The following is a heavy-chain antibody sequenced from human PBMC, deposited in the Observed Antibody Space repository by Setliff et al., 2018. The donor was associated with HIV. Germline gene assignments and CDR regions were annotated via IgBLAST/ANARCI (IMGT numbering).Heavy chain of an antibody. V-gene: IGHV4-31*03. CDR2: IYHSGST. CDR1: GGSISSGGFY. J-gene: IGHJ3*02. Sequence: SETLSLTCTVSGGSISSGGFYWSWIRQHPGKGLEWIGEIYHSGSTNYNPSLKSRVTISVDKSKNQFSLKLSSVTAADTAVYYCARPYYDSSDYSWVDAFDIWGQGTMVTVSS. D-gene: IGHD3-22*01. CDR3: ARPYYDSSDYSWVDAFDI.